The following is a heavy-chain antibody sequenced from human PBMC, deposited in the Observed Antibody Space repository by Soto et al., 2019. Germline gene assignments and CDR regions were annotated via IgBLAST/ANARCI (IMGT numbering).Heavy chain of an antibody. CDR2: IRTNSEGGTT. V-gene: IGHV3-15*07. D-gene: IGHD2-15*01. J-gene: IGHJ6*02. CDR1: GFTFSKAW. Sequence: EVQLVESGGGLVKPGGSLRLSCAASGFTFSKAWMNWVRQAPRKGLEWVGRIRTNSEGGTTDYAAPVQGRFSLSRDDSRNTLSLQMNSLKTDDTAVYYCTTGSVEGVWGQGATVTVSS. CDR3: TTGSVEGV.